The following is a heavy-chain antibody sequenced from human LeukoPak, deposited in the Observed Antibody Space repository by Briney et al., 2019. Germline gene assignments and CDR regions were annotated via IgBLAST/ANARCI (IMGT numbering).Heavy chain of an antibody. CDR3: AASGGTRPYSWLDP. CDR2: ISISSSYS. J-gene: IGHJ5*02. Sequence: AQSLRLSCAASGLTISGFSMNWVRQSPEKWLEWVSSISISSSYSYNADSVQGRFIVSRDNAKNLLYLQMNSLRAEDTAVYYCAASGGTRPYSWLDPWGRGTLVTVSS. D-gene: IGHD2-21*01. CDR1: GLTISGFS. V-gene: IGHV3-21*01.